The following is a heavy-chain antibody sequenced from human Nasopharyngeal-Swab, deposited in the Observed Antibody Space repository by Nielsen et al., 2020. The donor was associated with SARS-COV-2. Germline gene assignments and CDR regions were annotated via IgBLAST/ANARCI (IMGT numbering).Heavy chain of an antibody. CDR2: INAGNGNT. CDR1: GYTFTSYA. Sequence: ASVKVSCKASGYTFTSYAMHWVRQAPGQRLEWMGWINAGNGNTKYSQKFQGRVTITRDTSASTAYMELSSLRSEDTAVYYCARGQYYGSGSLNWFDPWGQGTLVTVSS. D-gene: IGHD3-10*01. CDR3: ARGQYYGSGSLNWFDP. J-gene: IGHJ5*02. V-gene: IGHV1-3*01.